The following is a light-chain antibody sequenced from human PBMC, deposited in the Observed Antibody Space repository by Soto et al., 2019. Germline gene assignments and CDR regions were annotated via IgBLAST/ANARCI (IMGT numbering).Light chain of an antibody. CDR3: QQYNSYPYT. CDR1: QSISSW. V-gene: IGKV1-5*03. Sequence: DIQMTQSPSTLSASVGDRVTITCRASQSISSWLAWYQQKPGKAPKVLIYKASSLESGVPSRSSGGGSGTEFTLTIGSLQPDDFATYYCQQYNSYPYTFGQGTKLEIK. J-gene: IGKJ2*01. CDR2: KAS.